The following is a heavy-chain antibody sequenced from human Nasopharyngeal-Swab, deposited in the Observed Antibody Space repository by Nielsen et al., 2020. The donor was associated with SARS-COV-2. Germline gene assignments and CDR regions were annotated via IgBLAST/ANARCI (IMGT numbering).Heavy chain of an antibody. CDR1: GYTLTELS. J-gene: IGHJ4*02. CDR3: ATPWPGPYWYYGRGDY. D-gene: IGHD3-10*02. V-gene: IGHV1-24*01. CDR2: FDPEDGET. Sequence: ASVKVSCKVSGYTLTELSMHWVRQAPGKGLEWMGGFDPEDGETIYAQKFQGRVTMTEDTSTDTAYMELSSLRSEDTAVYYCATPWPGPYWYYGRGDYWGQGTLVTVSS.